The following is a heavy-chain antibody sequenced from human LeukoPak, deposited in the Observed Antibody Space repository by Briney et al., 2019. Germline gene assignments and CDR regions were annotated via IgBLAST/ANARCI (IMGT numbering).Heavy chain of an antibody. CDR1: GFTFSSYW. Sequence: GGSLRLSCAASGFTFSSYWMHWVRQVPGKGLVWVSHMNTDGSTTSYADSMKGRFTISRDNAKNTLYLQMNSLRAEDTAVYYCGSAAAPPGYFQHWGQGTLVTVSS. CDR3: GSAAAPPGYFQH. D-gene: IGHD6-13*01. V-gene: IGHV3-74*01. J-gene: IGHJ1*01. CDR2: MNTDGSTT.